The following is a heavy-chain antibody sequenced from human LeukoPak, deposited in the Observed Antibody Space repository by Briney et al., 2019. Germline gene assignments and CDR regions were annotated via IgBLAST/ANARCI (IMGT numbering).Heavy chain of an antibody. J-gene: IGHJ5*02. CDR2: IYTSGST. CDR1: GGSISSGSYY. Sequence: TLSLTCTVSGGSISSGSYYWSWIRQPAGKGLEWIGRIYTSGSTNYNPSLKSRVTISVDTSRNQFSLKLSSATAADTAVYYCARVHYYYDSSGYSEWFDPWGQGTLVTVSS. D-gene: IGHD3-22*01. CDR3: ARVHYYYDSSGYSEWFDP. V-gene: IGHV4-61*02.